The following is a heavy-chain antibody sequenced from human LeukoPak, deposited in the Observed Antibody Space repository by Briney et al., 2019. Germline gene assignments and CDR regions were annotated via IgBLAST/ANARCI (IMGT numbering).Heavy chain of an antibody. J-gene: IGHJ4*02. V-gene: IGHV3-21*01. CDR2: ISSSSSYI. D-gene: IGHD3-22*01. CDR3: ARDLGTMIVVVPLDY. CDR1: GFTFSSYS. Sequence: GGSLRLSCAASGFTFSSYSMNWVRQAPGKGLEWVSSISSSSSYIYYADSVKGRFTISRDNAENSLYLQMNSLRAEDTAVYYCARDLGTMIVVVPLDYWGQGTLVTVSS.